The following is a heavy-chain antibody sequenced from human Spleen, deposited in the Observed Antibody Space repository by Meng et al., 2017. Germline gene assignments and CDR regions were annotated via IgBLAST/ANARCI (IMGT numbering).Heavy chain of an antibody. V-gene: IGHV3-74*01. J-gene: IGHJ4*02. Sequence: LSLTCAASGFTFSNHWMHWVRQTPGEGLVWVSRINTDGSLISYADSVKGRFTISRDNAKNTLYLQMNSLRAEDTAVYYCARKSSSWYSYFDYWGQGTLVTVSS. CDR1: GFTFSNHW. CDR2: INTDGSLI. CDR3: ARKSSSWYSYFDY. D-gene: IGHD6-13*01.